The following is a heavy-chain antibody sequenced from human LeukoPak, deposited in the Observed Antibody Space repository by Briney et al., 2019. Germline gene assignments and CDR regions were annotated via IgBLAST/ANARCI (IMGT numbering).Heavy chain of an antibody. CDR1: GDSISSSSYY. D-gene: IGHD6-13*01. J-gene: IGHJ5*02. CDR2: IYYSGST. Sequence: SETLSLTCTVSGDSISSSSYYWGWIRQAPGKGLEWIGSIYYSGSTYYNPSLKSRVTISVDTSKNQFSLKLSSVTAADTAVYYCARDSGRIAAALGAWGQGTLVTVSS. V-gene: IGHV4-39*07. CDR3: ARDSGRIAAALGA.